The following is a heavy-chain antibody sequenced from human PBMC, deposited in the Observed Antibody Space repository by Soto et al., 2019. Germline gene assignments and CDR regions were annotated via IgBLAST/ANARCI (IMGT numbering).Heavy chain of an antibody. Sequence: SETLSLTCTVSNGSLSSNYWSCIRQSPGKGLEWIGNIYYSGITNFNPSLKSRVTMSVDTSKNQFTLKLSSVTAADTGVYFCARSFMVPVDFFDYWGQGTPVTVSS. J-gene: IGHJ4*02. CDR3: ARSFMVPVDFFDY. V-gene: IGHV4-59*01. D-gene: IGHD3-10*01. CDR1: NGSLSSNY. CDR2: IYYSGIT.